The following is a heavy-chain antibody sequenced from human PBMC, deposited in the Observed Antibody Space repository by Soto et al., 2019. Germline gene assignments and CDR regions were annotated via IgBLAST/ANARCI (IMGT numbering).Heavy chain of an antibody. CDR2: IKSKTDGDTT. D-gene: IGHD6-19*01. J-gene: IGHJ6*02. Sequence: EVQLVESGGDLVQSGGSLRLSCAASGFTFNNAWMNWVRQAPGKGLEWVGRIKSKTDGDTTDYAAPVNGRFTLSRDDSTNTLYLLMHSLKPEDTAVYYCTPGQWRVSGYYYGLAFWGQGNTVSASS. CDR1: GFTFNNAW. V-gene: IGHV3-15*01. CDR3: TPGQWRVSGYYYGLAF.